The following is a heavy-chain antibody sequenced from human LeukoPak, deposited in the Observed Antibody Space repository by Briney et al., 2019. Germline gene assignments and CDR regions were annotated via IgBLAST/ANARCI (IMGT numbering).Heavy chain of an antibody. CDR3: ARGSDYTWGG. V-gene: IGHV4-59*01. CDR2: IYYSGST. CDR1: GGSISSYY. D-gene: IGHD3-10*01. J-gene: IGHJ4*01. Sequence: PSETLSLTCTVSGGSISSYYWSWIRQPPGKGLEWIGYIYYSGSTNYNPSLKSRVTISVDTSKDQFSPKLSSVTAADTAVYYCARGSDYTWGGWGQGTLVTVSS.